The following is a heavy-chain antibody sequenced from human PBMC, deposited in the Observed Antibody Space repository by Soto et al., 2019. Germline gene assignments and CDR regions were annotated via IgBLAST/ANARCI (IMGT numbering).Heavy chain of an antibody. V-gene: IGHV1-2*04. D-gene: IGHD7-27*01. CDR3: ARAGLGISLDAFDI. Sequence: ASVKVSCKASGYTFTGYYMHWVRQAPGQGLEWMGWINPNSGGTNYAQKFQVWVTMNRDTSISTAYMELSRLRSDDTAVYYGARAGLGISLDAFDIWGQGTMVTVSS. CDR1: GYTFTGYY. J-gene: IGHJ3*02. CDR2: INPNSGGT.